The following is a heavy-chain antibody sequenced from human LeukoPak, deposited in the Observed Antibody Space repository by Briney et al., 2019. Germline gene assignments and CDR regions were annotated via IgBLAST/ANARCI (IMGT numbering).Heavy chain of an antibody. V-gene: IGHV5-51*01. Sequence: GESLKISCKGSGYSFTSYWIGWVRQMPGKGLEWMGIIYPGDSDTRYSPSFQGQVTISADKSISTAYLQWSSLKASDTAMYYCARPLKRGPTTKDAFDIWGQGTMVTVSS. CDR3: ARPLKRGPTTKDAFDI. J-gene: IGHJ3*02. D-gene: IGHD1-1*01. CDR1: GYSFTSYW. CDR2: IYPGDSDT.